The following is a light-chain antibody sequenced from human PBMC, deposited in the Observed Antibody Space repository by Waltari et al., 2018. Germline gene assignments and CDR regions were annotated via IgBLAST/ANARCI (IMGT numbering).Light chain of an antibody. V-gene: IGKV3-20*01. Sequence: IVLTQSPGTLSLSPGERATLSCRASQSVSRALAWYQQNRGQAPRLLIYGASNRATGIPDRFSGSGSGTDFSLIISRLEPEDFAVYYCQHYVSLPVTFGQGTKVEIK. CDR3: QHYVSLPVT. CDR2: GAS. J-gene: IGKJ1*01. CDR1: QSVSRA.